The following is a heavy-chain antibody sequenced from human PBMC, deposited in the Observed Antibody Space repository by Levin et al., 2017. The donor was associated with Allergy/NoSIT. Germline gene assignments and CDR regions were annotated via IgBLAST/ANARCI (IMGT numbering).Heavy chain of an antibody. Sequence: SETLSLTCTVSGGSISSGDYYWSWIRQPPGKGLEWIGYIYYSGSTYYNPSLKSRVTISVDTSKNQFSLKLSSVTAADTAVYYCARGARSYRPKVREPLDYWGQGTLVTVSS. V-gene: IGHV4-30-4*01. CDR1: GGSISSGDYY. CDR2: IYYSGST. CDR3: ARGARSYRPKVREPLDY. J-gene: IGHJ4*02. D-gene: IGHD3-16*02.